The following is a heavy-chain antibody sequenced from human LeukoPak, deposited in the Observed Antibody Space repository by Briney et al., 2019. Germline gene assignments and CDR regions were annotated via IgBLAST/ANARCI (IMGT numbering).Heavy chain of an antibody. CDR2: MNPNSGNT. V-gene: IGHV1-8*01. CDR3: ARVLGSISH. J-gene: IGHJ4*02. D-gene: IGHD1-1*01. CDR1: GYTFSTCD. Sequence: EASVKVSCKASGYTFSTCDINWVRQATGQGLEWMGWMNPNSGNTGFAHKFQGRVTLTRDTSINTAYVELSSLRSEDTAVYYCARVLGSISHWGQGTLVTVSS.